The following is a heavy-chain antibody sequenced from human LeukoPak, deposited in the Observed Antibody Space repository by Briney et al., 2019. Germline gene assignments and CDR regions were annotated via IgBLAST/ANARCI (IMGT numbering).Heavy chain of an antibody. CDR3: ASNGGNDSSSWY. Sequence: SETLSLTCAVYGGSFSGYYWSWIRQPPGKGLEWIGEINHSGSTNYNPSLKSRVTISVDTSKNQFSLKLSSVTAADTAVYYCASNGGNDSSSWYWGQGTLVTVSS. V-gene: IGHV4-34*01. J-gene: IGHJ4*02. D-gene: IGHD6-13*01. CDR1: GGSFSGYY. CDR2: INHSGST.